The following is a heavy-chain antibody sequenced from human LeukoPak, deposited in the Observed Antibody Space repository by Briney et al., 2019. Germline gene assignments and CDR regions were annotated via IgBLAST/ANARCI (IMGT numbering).Heavy chain of an antibody. Sequence: GGTLRLSCAASGFTFSSYGMSWVRQAPGKGLEWVSAISGSGGSTYYADSVKGRFTISRDNSKNTLYLQMNSLRAEDTAVYYCAKAGRRITMIVVVKNWFDPWGQGTLVTVSS. CDR3: AKAGRRITMIVVVKNWFDP. CDR1: GFTFSSYG. CDR2: ISGSGGST. V-gene: IGHV3-23*01. J-gene: IGHJ5*02. D-gene: IGHD3-22*01.